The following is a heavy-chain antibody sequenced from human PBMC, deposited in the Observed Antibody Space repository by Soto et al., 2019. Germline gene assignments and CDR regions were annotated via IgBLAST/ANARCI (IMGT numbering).Heavy chain of an antibody. J-gene: IGHJ4*02. CDR3: ARRGGGDYLFDS. D-gene: IGHD4-17*01. Sequence: QLRLQESGPGLVRPSETLSLTCTVSGDSISTSNYYWGWIRQPPGEGLEWIGHIFYSGGTYYNPSRKGRVTISVDTSKNQFSLKLSSIPAADTSVYFCARRGGGDYLFDSWGQGMLVTVSS. V-gene: IGHV4-39*01. CDR1: GDSISTSNYY. CDR2: IFYSGGT.